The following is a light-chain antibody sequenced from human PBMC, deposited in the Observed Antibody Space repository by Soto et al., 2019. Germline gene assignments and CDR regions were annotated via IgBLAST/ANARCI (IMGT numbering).Light chain of an antibody. J-gene: IGKJ1*01. V-gene: IGKV3-20*01. CDR1: QSVTSNY. CDR3: QQYGNSPWT. Sequence: EIVFTQSPGTLSLSPGERATLSCRASQSVTSNYLAWYQKKPGQALRLLIYGASSRATGIPDRISGSGSGTDFTLTINILESEDFAVYYCQQYGNSPWTFGRGTKVEIK. CDR2: GAS.